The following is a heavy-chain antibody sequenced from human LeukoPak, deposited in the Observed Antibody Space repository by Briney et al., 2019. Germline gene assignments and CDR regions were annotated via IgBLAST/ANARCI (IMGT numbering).Heavy chain of an antibody. Sequence: GESLKISCKGSEYSFTSYWIGWVRQMPGKGLEWMGIIYPGDSDTRYSPSFQGQVTISADKSITTAYLQWSSLKASDTAMYYCARQRSGSYFPDLYDYWGQGTLVTVSS. J-gene: IGHJ4*02. V-gene: IGHV5-51*01. CDR3: ARQRSGSYFPDLYDY. CDR2: IYPGDSDT. D-gene: IGHD1-26*01. CDR1: EYSFTSYW.